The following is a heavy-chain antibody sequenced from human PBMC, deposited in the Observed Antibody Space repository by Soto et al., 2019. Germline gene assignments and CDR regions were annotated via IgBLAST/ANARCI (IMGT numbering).Heavy chain of an antibody. D-gene: IGHD5-18*01. J-gene: IGHJ4*02. CDR1: GCTFRSYD. Sequence: PGGSLRLCCAASGCTFRSYDMHWVRQATGKGLEWVSSMGTSSDTFYPSSVKGRFTISREDAKNSLYLQMNSLRAGDTAVYYCARVEDTALDYWGQGT. CDR2: MGTSSDT. V-gene: IGHV3-13*04. CDR3: ARVEDTALDY.